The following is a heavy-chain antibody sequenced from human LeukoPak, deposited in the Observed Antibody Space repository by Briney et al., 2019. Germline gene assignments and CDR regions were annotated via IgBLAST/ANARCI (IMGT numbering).Heavy chain of an antibody. J-gene: IGHJ4*02. Sequence: GGSLRLSCAASGFTFSSYWMSWVRQAPGKGLEWVANIKQDGSERYYVDSVKGRFTISRDNAKNSLYLQMNSLRAEDTAVYYCARVSLWSGYYLDYWGQGALVTVSS. CDR3: ARVSLWSGYYLDY. D-gene: IGHD3-3*01. CDR1: GFTFSSYW. V-gene: IGHV3-7*01. CDR2: IKQDGSER.